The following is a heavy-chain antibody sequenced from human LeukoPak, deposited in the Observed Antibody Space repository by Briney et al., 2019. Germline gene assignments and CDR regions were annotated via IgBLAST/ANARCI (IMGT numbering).Heavy chain of an antibody. CDR1: GFTVSSNY. CDR3: ARGGTYYPDY. CDR2: MYAGGAT. J-gene: IGHJ4*02. D-gene: IGHD3-22*01. Sequence: GGSLRLSCAASGFTVSSNYMTWVRQAPGKGLEWVSVMYAGGATFYADSVKGRFTISRDNSKNTLYVQMNSLRAEDTAVYYCARGGTYYPDYWGQGTVVTVSS. V-gene: IGHV3-66*01.